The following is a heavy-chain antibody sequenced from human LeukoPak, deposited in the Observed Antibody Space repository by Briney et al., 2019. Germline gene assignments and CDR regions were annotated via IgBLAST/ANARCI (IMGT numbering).Heavy chain of an antibody. CDR2: ISSSGGST. J-gene: IGHJ4*02. CDR1: GFTFSSYA. CDR3: AKPMITFGGVIVTSDY. Sequence: PGGSLRLSCAASGFTFSSYAMSWVRQAPGKGLEWVSAISSSGGSTYYADSVKGRFTISRDNSKNTLYLQMNSLRAEDTAVYYCAKPMITFGGVIVTSDYWGQGTLVTVSS. V-gene: IGHV3-23*01. D-gene: IGHD3-16*02.